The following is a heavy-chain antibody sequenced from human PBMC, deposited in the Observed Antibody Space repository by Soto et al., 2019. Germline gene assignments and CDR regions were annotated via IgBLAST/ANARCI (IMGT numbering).Heavy chain of an antibody. CDR1: GYTFTSYG. D-gene: IGHD2-2*01. CDR2: ISAYNGNT. J-gene: IGHJ4*02. V-gene: IGHV1-18*01. Sequence: GASVKVSWEASGYTFTSYGSSWVRQAPGQGLEWMGWISAYNGNTNYAQKLQGRVTMTTDTSTSTAYMELRSLRSDDTAVYYCARVSQLLTSDYWGQGTLVTVSS. CDR3: ARVSQLLTSDY.